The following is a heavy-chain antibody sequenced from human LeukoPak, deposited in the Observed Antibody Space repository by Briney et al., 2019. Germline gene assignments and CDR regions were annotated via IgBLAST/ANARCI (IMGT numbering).Heavy chain of an antibody. CDR3: ANNGNFYGSGSIGY. CDR1: GFTFSGYV. CDR2: ISGSGGST. D-gene: IGHD3-10*01. Sequence: PGGSLRLSCAASGFTFSGYVMTWVRQPPGKGLQWVADISGSGGSTYYADSVKGRFTSSRDNSKNTLYLQMNSLRAEDTAVYYCANNGNFYGSGSIGYWGQGTLVTVSS. V-gene: IGHV3-23*01. J-gene: IGHJ4*02.